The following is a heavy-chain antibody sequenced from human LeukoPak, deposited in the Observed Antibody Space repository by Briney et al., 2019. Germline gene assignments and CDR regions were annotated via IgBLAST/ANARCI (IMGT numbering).Heavy chain of an antibody. CDR1: GYTFTSYD. J-gene: IGHJ4*02. CDR2: MNPNSGNT. V-gene: IGHV1-8*01. CDR3: ARSGSYRPDLDY. Sequence: ASVKVSCKASGYTFTSYDINWVRQATGQGLEWMGWMNPNSGNTGYAQKFQGRVTMTRNTSISTAYMELSSLRSEDTAVYYCARSGSYRPDLDYWGQGTLVTVSS. D-gene: IGHD1-26*01.